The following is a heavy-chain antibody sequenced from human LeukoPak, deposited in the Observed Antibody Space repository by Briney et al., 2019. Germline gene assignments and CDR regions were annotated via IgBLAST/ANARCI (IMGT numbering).Heavy chain of an antibody. D-gene: IGHD2-8*01. CDR2: IKQDGSDK. J-gene: IGHJ4*02. V-gene: IGHV3-7*04. Sequence: AGPLRLSCAASGFTFRSYWMSWVRQAPGKGLEWVANIKQDGSDKYYVDSVKGRFTISRDNAENSLYLQMNSLRAEDTAVYYCARVKYSTTCMDYWGQGTPVTVSS. CDR1: GFTFRSYW. CDR3: ARVKYSTTCMDY.